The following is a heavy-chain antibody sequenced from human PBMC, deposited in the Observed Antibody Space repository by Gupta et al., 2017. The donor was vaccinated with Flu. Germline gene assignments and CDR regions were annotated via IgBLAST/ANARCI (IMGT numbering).Heavy chain of an antibody. CDR2: IYYSGST. CDR1: GGSIGTYF. V-gene: IGHV4-59*01. CDR3: ARGPGGANMD. Sequence: ETLSLTCTVSGGSIGTYFWSWVRQAPGKGLEWIGYIYYSGSTNYTPSLKRRVSISLDTSKNQISLKMRSVTAADTAVYYCARGPGGANMD. D-gene: IGHD3-10*01. J-gene: IGHJ6*03.